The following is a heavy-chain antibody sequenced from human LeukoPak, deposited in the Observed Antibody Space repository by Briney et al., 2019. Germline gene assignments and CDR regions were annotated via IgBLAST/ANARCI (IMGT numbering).Heavy chain of an antibody. V-gene: IGHV3-9*01. J-gene: IGHJ4*02. CDR1: GFTFDDYA. CDR3: ARRGTAAGLPFDY. CDR2: ISWNSGSI. D-gene: IGHD6-13*01. Sequence: PGRSLRLSCAASGFTFDDYAMHWVRQAPGKGLEWVSGISWNSGSIGYADSVKGRFTISRDNAKNSLYLQMNSLRAEDTALYYCARRGTAAGLPFDYWGQGTLGTVSS.